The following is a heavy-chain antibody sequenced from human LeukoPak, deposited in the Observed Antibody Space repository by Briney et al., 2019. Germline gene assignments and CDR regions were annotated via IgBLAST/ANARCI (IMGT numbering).Heavy chain of an antibody. CDR2: IYYSGST. CDR1: GGSISSSSYY. V-gene: IGHV4-39*01. D-gene: IGHD1-26*01. Sequence: SETLSLTCTVSGGSISSSSYYWGWIRQPPGKGLEWIGSIYYSGSTYYNPSLKSRVTISVDTSKNQFSLKLSSVTAADTAMYYCARTYAIVGTTAYYFYYYYMDVWAKGTMVTISS. J-gene: IGHJ6*03. CDR3: ARTYAIVGTTAYYFYYYYMDV.